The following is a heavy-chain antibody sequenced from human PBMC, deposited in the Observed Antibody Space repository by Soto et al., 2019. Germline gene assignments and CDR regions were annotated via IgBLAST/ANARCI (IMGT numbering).Heavy chain of an antibody. J-gene: IGHJ4*02. Sequence: EVQLLESGGGLVQPGGSLRLSCAASGFTFSSYAMSWVRQAPGKGLEWVSAISGSGGSTYYADSVKGRFTISRDNSKNTLYLQMNSLRAEDTAVYYCEKERYCTNGVCAQFDYWGQGTLVTVSS. CDR2: ISGSGGST. V-gene: IGHV3-23*01. D-gene: IGHD2-8*01. CDR3: EKERYCTNGVCAQFDY. CDR1: GFTFSSYA.